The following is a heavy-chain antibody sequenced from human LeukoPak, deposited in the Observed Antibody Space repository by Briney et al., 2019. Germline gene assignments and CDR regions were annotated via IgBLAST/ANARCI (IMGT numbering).Heavy chain of an antibody. CDR3: ARRGRCSGGSCYFGVYYYYYMDV. D-gene: IGHD2-15*01. CDR2: ISSSGSTI. J-gene: IGHJ6*03. CDR1: GFTFSSYE. V-gene: IGHV3-48*03. Sequence: GGSLRLSCAASGFTFSSYEMNWVRQAPGKGLEWVSYISSSGSTIYYADSVKGRFTISRDNAKNSLYLQMNSLRAEDTAVYYCARRGRCSGGSCYFGVYYYYYMDVWGKGTTVTISS.